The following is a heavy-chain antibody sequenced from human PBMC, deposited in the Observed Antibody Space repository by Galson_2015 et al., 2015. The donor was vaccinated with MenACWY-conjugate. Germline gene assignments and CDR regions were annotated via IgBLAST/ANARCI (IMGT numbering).Heavy chain of an antibody. J-gene: IGHJ6*03. CDR1: GFTVSSNY. V-gene: IGHV3-53*01. Sequence: SLRLSCAATGFTVSSNYMSWVRQAPGKGLECVSVIYSGGSTYYTDSVKGRFTISRDNSKNTAHLQMNSLRVEDTAVYYCARAISLRGSGNFPPDHMDVWGKGTTVTVSS. D-gene: IGHD3-10*01. CDR2: IYSGGST. CDR3: ARAISLRGSGNFPPDHMDV.